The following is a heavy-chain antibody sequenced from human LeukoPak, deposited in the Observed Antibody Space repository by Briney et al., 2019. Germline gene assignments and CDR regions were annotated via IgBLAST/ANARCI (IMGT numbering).Heavy chain of an antibody. CDR1: GFTFSSYW. J-gene: IGHJ4*02. Sequence: GGSLRLSCAASGFTFSSYWMHWVRQAPGKGLVWVSRMNSDGSNTRYADSVKGRFTISRDNAKSTLYLQMNSLRAEDTAVYYCARDGLAVAPGPLVDYWGQGTLVTVSS. CDR2: MNSDGSNT. V-gene: IGHV3-74*01. D-gene: IGHD6-19*01. CDR3: ARDGLAVAPGPLVDY.